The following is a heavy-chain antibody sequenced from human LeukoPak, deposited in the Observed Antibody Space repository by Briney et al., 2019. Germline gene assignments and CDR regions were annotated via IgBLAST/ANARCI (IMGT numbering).Heavy chain of an antibody. J-gene: IGHJ4*02. CDR3: ARSRRPIIAISFDY. CDR1: GFTFSDYY. Sequence: GGSLRLSCAASGFTFSDYYMSWIRQAPGKGLEWVSYIRSSGSITYYADSVKGRFTISRDNAKNSLYLRMNSLTAEDTAVYYCARSRRPIIAISFDYWGQGTLVTVSS. D-gene: IGHD2-21*01. CDR2: IRSSGSIT. V-gene: IGHV3-11*04.